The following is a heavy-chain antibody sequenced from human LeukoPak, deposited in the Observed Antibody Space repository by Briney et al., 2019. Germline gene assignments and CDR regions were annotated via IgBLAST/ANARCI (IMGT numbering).Heavy chain of an antibody. D-gene: IGHD4-17*01. V-gene: IGHV3-30-3*01. J-gene: IGHJ6*02. CDR2: ISYDGSNK. CDR1: GFTFSSYA. Sequence: GGSLRLSCAASGFTFSSYAMHWVRQAPGKGLEWVAVISYDGSNKYYADSVKGRFTISRDNSKNTLYLQMNSLRAEDTAVYYCARVMTTTYFPYYYYGMDVWGQGATVTVSS. CDR3: ARVMTTTYFPYYYYGMDV.